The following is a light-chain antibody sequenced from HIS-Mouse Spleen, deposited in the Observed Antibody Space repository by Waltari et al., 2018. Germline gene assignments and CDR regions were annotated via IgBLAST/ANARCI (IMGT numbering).Light chain of an antibody. Sequence: QSALTQPRSVSGSPGQSVTISCTGTSSDVGGYNYVSWYQQHPGKAPKLMISDVSKRSSRVPECFSDSNSGNTASLTISRHQADDEADYYCCSYAGSHVVFGGGTKLTVL. CDR2: DVS. CDR1: SSDVGGYNY. J-gene: IGLJ2*01. CDR3: CSYAGSHVV. V-gene: IGLV2-11*01.